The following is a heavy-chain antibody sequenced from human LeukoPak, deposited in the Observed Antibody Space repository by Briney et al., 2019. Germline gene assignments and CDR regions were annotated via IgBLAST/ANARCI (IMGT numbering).Heavy chain of an antibody. D-gene: IGHD6-13*01. J-gene: IGHJ4*02. CDR3: ARHDLHSSSWYYFNY. V-gene: IGHV4-39*01. CDR1: DDSIRTSSHY. CDR2: IYYSGST. Sequence: SETLSLTCTVSDDSIRTSSHYWGWIRQPPGKGLEWIGSIYYSGSTHYKPSLKSRVTISVDTSKNQFSLKLSSVTAADTAVYYCARHDLHSSSWYYFNYWGQGTLVTVSS.